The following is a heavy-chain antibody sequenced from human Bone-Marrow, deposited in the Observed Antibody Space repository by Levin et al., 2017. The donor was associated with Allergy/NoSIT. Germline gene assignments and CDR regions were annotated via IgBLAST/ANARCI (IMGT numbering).Heavy chain of an antibody. CDR1: GFTFSDHY. V-gene: IGHV3-11*01. CDR3: ARFDRGGDSGDGFDI. CDR2: ISNSGNSI. J-gene: IGHJ3*02. D-gene: IGHD3-10*01. Sequence: RGESLKISCEASGFTFSDHYGSWIRQAPGKGLEWVSYISNSGNSIYYGDSVKGRFTISRDSPKNSVYLDMNSLRVEDTAVYYCARFDRGGDSGDGFDIWGLGTMVIVSS.